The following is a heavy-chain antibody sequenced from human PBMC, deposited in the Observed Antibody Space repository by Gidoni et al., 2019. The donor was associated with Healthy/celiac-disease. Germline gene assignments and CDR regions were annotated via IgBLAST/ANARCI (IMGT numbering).Heavy chain of an antibody. CDR3: ARGPRFGSRFDY. CDR2: INHSGST. J-gene: IGHJ4*02. V-gene: IGHV4-34*01. D-gene: IGHD3-10*01. Sequence: QVQLQQWGSGLLKPSDTLSLTCSVYDGSFSGSYWRWIRQPPGKGLEWIGEINHSGSTNYNPSLKSRVTISVDTSKNQFSLKLSSVTAADTDVYYCARGPRFGSRFDYWGQGTLVTVSS. CDR1: DGSFSGSY.